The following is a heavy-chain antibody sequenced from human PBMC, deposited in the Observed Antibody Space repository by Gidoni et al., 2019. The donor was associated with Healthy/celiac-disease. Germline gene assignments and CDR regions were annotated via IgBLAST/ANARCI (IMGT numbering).Heavy chain of an antibody. CDR1: GFTFDDYA. D-gene: IGHD1-1*01. J-gene: IGHJ3*02. CDR2: ISWNSGSI. CDR3: AKGGTWIQRAFDI. V-gene: IGHV3-9*01. Sequence: EVQLVESGGGLVQPGRSLRLSCAVSGFTFDDYAMHWVRQAPGKGLEWVSGISWNSGSIGYADSVKGRFTISRDNAKNSLYLQMNSLRAEDTALYYCAKGGTWIQRAFDIWGQGTMVTVSS.